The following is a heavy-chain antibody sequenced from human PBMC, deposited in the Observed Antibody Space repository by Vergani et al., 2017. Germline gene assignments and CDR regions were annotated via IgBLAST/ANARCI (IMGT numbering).Heavy chain of an antibody. Sequence: EVQLVEAGGGVVQPGGSVRLSCVASGFTFSSYWMHWVRQAPGKGLEWVAAIKEDGSEKQYVDSVKGRFTISRDNAKKSLYLQMNSLRGEDTAVYYCARGNSLGSYWGQGTLVTVSS. J-gene: IGHJ4*02. CDR3: ARGNSLGSY. CDR2: IKEDGSEK. V-gene: IGHV3-7*01. CDR1: GFTFSSYW. D-gene: IGHD1-7*01.